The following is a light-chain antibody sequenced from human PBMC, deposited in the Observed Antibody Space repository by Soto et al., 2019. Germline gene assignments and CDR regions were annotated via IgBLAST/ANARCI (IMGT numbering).Light chain of an antibody. J-gene: IGKJ4*01. CDR2: KAS. Sequence: DIPMTQSPSTLSGSVGDSVAITCRASQTISSWLAWYQQKQGKAHKLVIYKASTLKSGVPSRFSGSVSGTELTITVSSVQPDDCETYYGQQYKRYPLTFGGGTKVDIK. V-gene: IGKV1-5*03. CDR1: QTISSW. CDR3: QQYKRYPLT.